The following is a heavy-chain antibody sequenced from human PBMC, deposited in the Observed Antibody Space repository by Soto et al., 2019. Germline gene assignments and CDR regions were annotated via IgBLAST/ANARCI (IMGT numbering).Heavy chain of an antibody. CDR2: ISYDGRNR. D-gene: IGHD3-22*01. J-gene: IGHJ4*02. V-gene: IGHV3-30*04. Sequence: QVQLVESGGGVVQPGRSLRLSCAASGFTFSSYAMHWVRQAPGKGLEWVAVISYDGRNRYYADSVKGRFTISRDNSKNTLYLQMNSLRAEDTAVYYCARDDDSSGLGYWGQGTLVTVSS. CDR3: ARDDDSSGLGY. CDR1: GFTFSSYA.